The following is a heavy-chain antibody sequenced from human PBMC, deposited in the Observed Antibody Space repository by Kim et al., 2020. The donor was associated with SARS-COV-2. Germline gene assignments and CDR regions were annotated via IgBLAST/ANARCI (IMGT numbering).Heavy chain of an antibody. CDR2: IYYSGST. Sequence: SETLSLTCTVSGGSISSSSYYWGWIRQPPGKGLEWIGSIYYSGSTYYNPSLKSRVTISVDTSKNQFSLKLSSVTAADTAVDYFARHSLTILVKLYFFDY. V-gene: IGHV4-39*01. J-gene: IGHJ4*01. CDR3: ARHSLTILVKLYFFDY. CDR1: GGSISSSSYY. D-gene: IGHD3-10*01.